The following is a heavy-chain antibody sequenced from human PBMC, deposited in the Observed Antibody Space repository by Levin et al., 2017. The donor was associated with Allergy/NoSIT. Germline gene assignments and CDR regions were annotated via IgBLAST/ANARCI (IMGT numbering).Heavy chain of an antibody. CDR1: GYTFTGYY. J-gene: IGHJ4*02. D-gene: IGHD3-10*01. Sequence: ASVKVSCKASGYTFTGYYMHWVRQAPGQGLEWMGWINPNSGGTNYAQKFQGRVTMTRDTSISTAYMELSRLRSDDTAVYYCARSHKKLLWSPPRDYWGQGTLVTVSS. CDR2: INPNSGGT. V-gene: IGHV1-2*02. CDR3: ARSHKKLLWSPPRDY.